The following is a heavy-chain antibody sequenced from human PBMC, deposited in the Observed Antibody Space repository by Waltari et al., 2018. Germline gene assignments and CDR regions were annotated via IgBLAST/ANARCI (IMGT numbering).Heavy chain of an antibody. Sequence: EVQLVQSGAEVKKPGESLKISCPGSGSGFPTYWRGWVRQMPGKGLEWMGIIYPGDSDTRYSPSFQGQVTISADKSISTAYLQWSSLKASDNAMYYCARHQGVNSMGWIDYWGQGTLVTVSS. J-gene: IGHJ4*02. CDR3: ARHQGVNSMGWIDY. D-gene: IGHD1-20*01. CDR2: IYPGDSDT. V-gene: IGHV5-51*01. CDR1: GSGFPTYW.